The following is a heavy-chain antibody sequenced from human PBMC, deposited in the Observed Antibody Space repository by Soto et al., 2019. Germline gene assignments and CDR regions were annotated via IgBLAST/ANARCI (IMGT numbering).Heavy chain of an antibody. V-gene: IGHV3-23*01. J-gene: IGHJ5*02. D-gene: IGHD3-10*01. CDR1: GFTFSSYA. Sequence: GGSLRLSCVASGFTFSSYAMSWVRQAPGKELEWVSSISNSGGSTYYADSVKGQFTISRDNSKNSLYLQMNSLRAGDTAVYYCARGGVWGVSSNWFDPWGQGTLVTVSS. CDR3: ARGGVWGVSSNWFDP. CDR2: ISNSGGST.